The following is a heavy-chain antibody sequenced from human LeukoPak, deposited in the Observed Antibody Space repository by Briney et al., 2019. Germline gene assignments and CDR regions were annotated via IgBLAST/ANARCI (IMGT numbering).Heavy chain of an antibody. CDR3: ARGKRSGFLNWFDP. V-gene: IGHV1-8*01. CDR2: MNPNSGNT. Sequence: ASVKVSCKASGYTFTSYDINWVRQATGQGLEWMGWMNPNSGNTGYARKFQGRVTMTRNTSISTAYMELSSLRSEDTAVYYSARGKRSGFLNWFDPWGQGTLVTVSS. CDR1: GYTFTSYD. J-gene: IGHJ5*02. D-gene: IGHD3-10*01.